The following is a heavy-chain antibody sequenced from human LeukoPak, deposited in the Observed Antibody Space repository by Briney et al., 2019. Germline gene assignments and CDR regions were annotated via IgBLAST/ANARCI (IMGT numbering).Heavy chain of an antibody. D-gene: IGHD3-3*01. Sequence: LGGSLQISCQGSGYIFTSYWIGWVRQLPGKGLGWMGIIYPGDSDTRYSPSFQGQVTISADKSISTAYLQWSSLKASDTAMYYCASQYRYYDFWSGYYEGSFDIWGQGTMVTVSS. CDR2: IYPGDSDT. CDR3: ASQYRYYDFWSGYYEGSFDI. V-gene: IGHV5-51*01. J-gene: IGHJ3*02. CDR1: GYIFTSYW.